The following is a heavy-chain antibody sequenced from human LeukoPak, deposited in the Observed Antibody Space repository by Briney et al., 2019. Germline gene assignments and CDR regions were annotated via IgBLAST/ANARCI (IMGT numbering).Heavy chain of an antibody. Sequence: SETLSLTCTVSGGSIRSYYWSWIRQPPGKGLEWIGYIYYSGSTNYNPSLKSRVTISVDTSKNQFSLKLSSVTAADTAVYYCARARSGSYEYWGQGTLVTVSS. CDR3: ARARSGSYEY. D-gene: IGHD1-26*01. V-gene: IGHV4-59*08. CDR1: GGSIRSYY. J-gene: IGHJ4*02. CDR2: IYYSGST.